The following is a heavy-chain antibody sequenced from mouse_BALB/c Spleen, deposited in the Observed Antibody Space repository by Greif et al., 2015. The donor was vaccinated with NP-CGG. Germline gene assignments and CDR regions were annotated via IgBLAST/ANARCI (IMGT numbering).Heavy chain of an antibody. CDR1: GFSLTSYG. CDR3: MSRDAY. Sequence: QVQLKESEPGLVQPSQSLYITCTVSGFSLTSYGVHWVRQHTGKGMEWLGVIWSGGSTDNNAAFIFRLRISKDNSKIQLCLKVNSVQADDTVIYYCMSRDAYCGQGTLVTFS. J-gene: IGHJ3*01. V-gene: IGHV2-4*02. CDR2: IWSGGST.